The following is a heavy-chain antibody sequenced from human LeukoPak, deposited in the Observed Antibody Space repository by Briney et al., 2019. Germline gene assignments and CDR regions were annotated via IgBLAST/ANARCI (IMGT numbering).Heavy chain of an antibody. CDR3: ARDIVGATTETFDY. Sequence: GASVKVSCKASGYTFTNYWVHWVRQAPGQGLEWMGVINLSGGNTNSAQKFQGRVTLTRDTSARTVYMELSSLRSEDTAFYYCARDIVGATTETFDYWGQGTLVTVSS. V-gene: IGHV1-46*01. J-gene: IGHJ4*02. CDR1: GYTFTNYW. CDR2: INLSGGNT. D-gene: IGHD1-26*01.